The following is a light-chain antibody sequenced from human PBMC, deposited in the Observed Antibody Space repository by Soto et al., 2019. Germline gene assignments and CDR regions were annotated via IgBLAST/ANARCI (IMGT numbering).Light chain of an antibody. CDR3: CSYAGSSTVV. CDR2: EGS. J-gene: IGLJ2*01. Sequence: QSALTQPASVSGSPGQSITISCTGTSSDVGSYNLVSWYQQHPGKAPKLMIYEGSKRPSGVSNRFSGSKSGNTASLTISGLQAEDEADYYFCSYAGSSTVVFGGWTKLTVL. CDR1: SSDVGSYNL. V-gene: IGLV2-23*01.